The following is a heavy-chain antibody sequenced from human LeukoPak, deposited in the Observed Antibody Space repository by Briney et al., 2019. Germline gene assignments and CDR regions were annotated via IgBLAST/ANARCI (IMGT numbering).Heavy chain of an antibody. D-gene: IGHD5-24*01. CDR3: ARDRDGYNSPSYFDY. J-gene: IGHJ4*02. Sequence: PSETLSLTCTVSGGSISSYYWTWIRQPPGKGLEYIGYVYYSGSTNYNPSLKSRVTISVDTSKNQFSLKLSSVTAADTAVYYCARDRDGYNSPSYFDYWGQGTLVTVSS. V-gene: IGHV4-59*01. CDR1: GGSISSYY. CDR2: VYYSGST.